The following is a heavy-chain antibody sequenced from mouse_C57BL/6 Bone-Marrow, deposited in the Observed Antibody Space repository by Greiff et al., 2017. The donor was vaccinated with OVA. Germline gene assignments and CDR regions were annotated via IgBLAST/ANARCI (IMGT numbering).Heavy chain of an antibody. D-gene: IGHD2-1*01. CDR2: IRNKANGYTT. Sequence: EVKLMESGGGLVQPGGSLSLSCAASGFTFTDYYMSWVRQLPGKALEWLGFIRNKANGYTTEYSESVKGRFTISRDNSQSILYLQMNALRAEDSATYYCARYGNYVMDYWGQGTSVTVSS. CDR3: ARYGNYVMDY. V-gene: IGHV7-3*01. J-gene: IGHJ4*01. CDR1: GFTFTDYY.